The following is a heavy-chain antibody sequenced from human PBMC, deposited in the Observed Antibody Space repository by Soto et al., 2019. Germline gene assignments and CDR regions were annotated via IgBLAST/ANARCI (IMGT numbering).Heavy chain of an antibody. Sequence: GSLRLSCAASGFTFSSYAMSWVRQAPGKGLEWVSAISGSGGSTYYADSVKGRFTISRDNSKNTLYLQMNSLRAEDTAVYYCAKVEDYVWGSYRLPDYWGQGTLVTVSS. V-gene: IGHV3-23*01. J-gene: IGHJ4*02. CDR2: ISGSGGST. D-gene: IGHD3-16*02. CDR3: AKVEDYVWGSYRLPDY. CDR1: GFTFSSYA.